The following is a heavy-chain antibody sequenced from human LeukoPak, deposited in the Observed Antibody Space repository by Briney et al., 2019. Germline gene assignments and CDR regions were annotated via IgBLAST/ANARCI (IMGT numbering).Heavy chain of an antibody. D-gene: IGHD3-10*01. J-gene: IGHJ5*02. CDR1: GFTFNTYT. Sequence: GGSLRLSCAASGFTFNTYTMNWVRQAPGKWLEWVSSITASSTAIYSADSVKGRFTISRDNAKNSLSLQMNSLRAEDTAVYYCARPLMYYYGSETYFWFDPWGQGTLVTVSS. CDR2: ITASSTAI. V-gene: IGHV3-21*01. CDR3: ARPLMYYYGSETYFWFDP.